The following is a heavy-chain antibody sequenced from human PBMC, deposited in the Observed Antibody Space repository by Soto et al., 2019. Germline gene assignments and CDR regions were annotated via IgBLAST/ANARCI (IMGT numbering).Heavy chain of an antibody. D-gene: IGHD3-10*01. CDR2: ISSSSSYI. CDR3: AREYYSNYYYYGMHV. J-gene: IGHJ6*02. Sequence: GGSLRLSCAASGFTFSSYSMNWVRQAPGKGLEWVSSISSSSSYIYYADSVKGRFTISRDNAKNSLYLQMNSLRAEDTAVYYCAREYYSNYYYYGMHVWGQGTTVTVSS. V-gene: IGHV3-21*01. CDR1: GFTFSSYS.